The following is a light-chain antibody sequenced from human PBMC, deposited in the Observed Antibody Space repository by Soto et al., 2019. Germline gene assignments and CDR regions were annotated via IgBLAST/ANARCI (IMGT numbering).Light chain of an antibody. CDR1: SSNIGSNI. CDR3: AAWDDSLNGVV. CDR2: SNN. V-gene: IGLV1-44*01. J-gene: IGLJ2*01. Sequence: QAVVTQPPSASGTPGQGVTISCSGSSSNIGSNIVNWYQQLPGTAPKLLIYSNNQRPSGVPDRFSGSKSGTSASLAISGLQSEDEADYYCAAWDDSLNGVVFGGGTKLTVL.